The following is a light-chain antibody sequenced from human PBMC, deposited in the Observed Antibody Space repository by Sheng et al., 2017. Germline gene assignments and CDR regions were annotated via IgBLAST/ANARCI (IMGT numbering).Light chain of an antibody. CDR2: GAS. J-gene: IGKJ3*01. CDR1: QGISSY. Sequence: DIQMTQSPSSLSASVGDRVTITCRASQGISSYLAWYQQKPGKAPKVLIFGASTLQSGVPSRFSGSGSGTDFTLTISSLQPEDFATYYCLQLDSYPLTFGPGTKVDIK. CDR3: LQLDSYPLT. V-gene: IGKV1-9*01.